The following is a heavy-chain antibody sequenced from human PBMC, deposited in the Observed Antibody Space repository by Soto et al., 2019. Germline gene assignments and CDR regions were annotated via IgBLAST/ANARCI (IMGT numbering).Heavy chain of an antibody. CDR2: IWYDGSNK. D-gene: IGHD3-22*01. CDR3: VVADYYDSSGYYWSGRFHV. V-gene: IGHV3-30*02. Sequence: PGGSLRLSFSASGFTFSSYRMHWVRQAPGKGLEWVAVIWYDGSNKYYADSVKGRFTISRDNSKNTLYLQMNSLRAEDTAVYYCVVADYYDSSGYYWSGRFHVWGQGTTVTVSS. CDR1: GFTFSSYR. J-gene: IGHJ6*02.